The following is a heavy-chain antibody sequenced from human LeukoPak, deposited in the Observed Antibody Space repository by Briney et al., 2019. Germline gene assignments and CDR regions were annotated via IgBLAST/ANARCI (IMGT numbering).Heavy chain of an antibody. CDR1: GGSISSYY. CDR3: ARSTYYYDSSGYYAYYYYGMDV. CDR2: IYYSGST. Sequence: PSETLSLTCTVSGGSISSYYWSWIRQPPGKGLEWIGYIYYSGSTNYNPSLKSRVTISVDTSKNQFSLKLSSVTAADTAVYYCARSTYYYDSSGYYAYYYYGMDVWGQGTTVTVSS. V-gene: IGHV4-59*01. J-gene: IGHJ6*02. D-gene: IGHD3-22*01.